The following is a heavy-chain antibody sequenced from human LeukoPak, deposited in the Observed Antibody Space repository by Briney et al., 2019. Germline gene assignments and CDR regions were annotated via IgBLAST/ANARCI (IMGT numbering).Heavy chain of an antibody. V-gene: IGHV3-7*01. J-gene: IGHJ5*02. CDR2: IKQDGSEK. D-gene: IGHD2-2*01. Sequence: GGSLRLSCAASGFTFSSYWMSWVRQAPGKGLEWVANIKQDGSEKYYVDSVKGRFTISRDNAKNSLYLQMNSLRAEDTAVYYCAREVVVVPAAMRWFDPWGQGTLVTVSS. CDR1: GFTFSSYW. CDR3: AREVVVVPAAMRWFDP.